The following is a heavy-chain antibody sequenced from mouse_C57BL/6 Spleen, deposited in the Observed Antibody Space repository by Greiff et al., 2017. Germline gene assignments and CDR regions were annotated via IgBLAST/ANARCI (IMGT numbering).Heavy chain of an antibody. V-gene: IGHV1-5*01. CDR3: TRGGYYSNYYAMDY. CDR2: IYPGNSDT. CDR1: GYTFTSYW. J-gene: IGHJ4*01. D-gene: IGHD2-5*01. Sequence: VQLQQSGTVLARPGASVKMSCKTSGYTFTSYWMHWVKQRPGQGLEWIGAIYPGNSDTSYNQKFKGKAKLTAVTSASTAYMELSSLTNEDSAVYYCTRGGYYSNYYAMDYWGQGTSVTVSS.